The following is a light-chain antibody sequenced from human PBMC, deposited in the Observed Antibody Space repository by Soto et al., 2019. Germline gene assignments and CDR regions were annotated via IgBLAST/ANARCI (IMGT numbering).Light chain of an antibody. J-gene: IGKJ2*01. CDR2: AAS. CDR1: QSVSNNY. CDR3: QQYVSSPRT. Sequence: EIVLTQSPGTLSLSPGERATLPCGASQSVSNNYLAWYQQRPGQAPRLLIYAASTRATDIPDRFSGSGSGTDFTLTISRLEPEDFAVYYCQQYVSSPRTFGQGTQLEIK. V-gene: IGKV3-20*01.